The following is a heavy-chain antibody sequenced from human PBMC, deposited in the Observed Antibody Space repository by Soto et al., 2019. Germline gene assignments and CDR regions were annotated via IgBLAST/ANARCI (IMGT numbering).Heavy chain of an antibody. CDR2: FDPEDGET. CDR1: GYTLTELS. D-gene: IGHD5-18*01. V-gene: IGHV1-24*01. J-gene: IGHJ3*02. Sequence: ASVKVSCKVSGYTLTELSMHWVRQAPGKGLEWMGGFDPEDGETIYAQKFQGRVTMTEDTSTDTAYMELSSLRSEDTAVYYCATAKLSGYSYHDAFDIWGQGTMLTVSS. CDR3: ATAKLSGYSYHDAFDI.